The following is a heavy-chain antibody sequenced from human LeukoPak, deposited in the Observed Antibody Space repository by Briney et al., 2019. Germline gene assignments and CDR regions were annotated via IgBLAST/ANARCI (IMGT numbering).Heavy chain of an antibody. CDR1: GFTFSDYY. V-gene: IGHV3-11*01. CDR2: ISGGSRTI. Sequence: GGSLRLSCAASGFTFSDYYMNWIRQAPGKGLEWVSSISGGSRTINYADSVKGRFTTSRDNAKNSLFLQVNSLRAEDTAVYYCARAGRSDYWGQGTLVTVSS. CDR3: ARAGRSDY. J-gene: IGHJ4*02.